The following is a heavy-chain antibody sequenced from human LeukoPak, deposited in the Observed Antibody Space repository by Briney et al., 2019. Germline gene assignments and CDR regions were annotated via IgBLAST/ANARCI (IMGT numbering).Heavy chain of an antibody. CDR1: GGSISSHY. CDR3: ARDQSNIAAAGWYIDL. V-gene: IGHV4-59*11. CDR2: MYYSGST. Sequence: PSETLSLTSTVSGGSISSHYWSWIRQPPGKGLEWIGYMYYSGSTNYNPSLKSRVTISVDPSKNQFSLKLTSVTPADTAVYFCARDQSNIAAAGWYIDLWGRGTLVTVSS. D-gene: IGHD6-13*01. J-gene: IGHJ2*01.